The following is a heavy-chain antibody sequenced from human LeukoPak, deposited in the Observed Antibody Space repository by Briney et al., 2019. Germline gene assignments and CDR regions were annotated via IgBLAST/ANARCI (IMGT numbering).Heavy chain of an antibody. CDR1: GFTLSAYS. D-gene: IGHD6-19*01. J-gene: IGHJ3*02. CDR3: AGGAGWTSDI. V-gene: IGHV3-7*01. CDR2: IKQDGSEK. Sequence: GGSLRLSCAASGFTLSAYSMNWVRQAPGKGLEWLANIKQDGSEKYYVDSVEGRFTISRDNAQNLVYLQLNSLRADDTAVYYCAGGAGWTSDIWGQGTLVIVSS.